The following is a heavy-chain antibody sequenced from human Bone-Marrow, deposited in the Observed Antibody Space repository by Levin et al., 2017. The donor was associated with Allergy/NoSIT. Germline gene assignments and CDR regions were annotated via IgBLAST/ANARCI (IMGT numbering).Heavy chain of an antibody. CDR1: GFTFSTYW. Sequence: ASVKVSCAASGFTFSTYWMSWVRQIPGKGLEWVANIKEDGSQTYYEDSVKGRFTISRDSAKNSLYLQMNSLRDEDTAVYYCARQVILTGYYHTYYFDYWGQGTLVTVSS. J-gene: IGHJ4*02. V-gene: IGHV3-7*03. CDR2: IKEDGSQT. CDR3: ARQVILTGYYHTYYFDY. D-gene: IGHD3-9*01.